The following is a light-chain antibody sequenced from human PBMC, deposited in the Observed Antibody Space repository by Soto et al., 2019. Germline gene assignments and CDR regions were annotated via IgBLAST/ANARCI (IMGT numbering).Light chain of an antibody. J-gene: IGKJ5*01. CDR1: QSIRTY. CDR2: AVS. Sequence: DIQMTQYPSSLSASVGDRVTITCRASQSIRTYLNWYQQKPGKAPKLLICAVSNLESGVPSRFSGSGSGTYFTLTISSLQPEDFATYFCQQTSDMPVTFGQGTRLEIK. CDR3: QQTSDMPVT. V-gene: IGKV1-39*01.